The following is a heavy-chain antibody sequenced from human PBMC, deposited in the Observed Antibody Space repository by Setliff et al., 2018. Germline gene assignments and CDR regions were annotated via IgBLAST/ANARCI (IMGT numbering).Heavy chain of an antibody. D-gene: IGHD6-13*01. Sequence: ASVKVSCKTSGYTFRNYGITWVRQAPGQGLEWMGTINPGGGSASIVEQFQGRLTMTRDTSTSTIYMEFSSLRSDDTAVYYCARAGVAAAGRKGVFEYWGQGTLVTVSS. CDR3: ARAGVAAAGRKGVFEY. V-gene: IGHV1-46*01. CDR1: GYTFRNYG. CDR2: INPGGGSA. J-gene: IGHJ4*02.